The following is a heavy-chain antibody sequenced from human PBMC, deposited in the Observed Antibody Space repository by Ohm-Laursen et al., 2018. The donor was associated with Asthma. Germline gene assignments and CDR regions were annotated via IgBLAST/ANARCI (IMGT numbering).Heavy chain of an antibody. D-gene: IGHD1-26*01. CDR1: GYTFSRYS. CDR3: ARIGPEWELPGREYSLHH. Sequence: SLRLSCKASGYTFSRYSIHWVRQIPGKGLEWVASISTASSFIYYADSVRGRFTTSRDNARNSVYLQMNSLRAEDTALYYCARIGPEWELPGREYSLHHWGEGTLVTVSS. CDR2: ISTASSFI. J-gene: IGHJ1*01. V-gene: IGHV3-21*01.